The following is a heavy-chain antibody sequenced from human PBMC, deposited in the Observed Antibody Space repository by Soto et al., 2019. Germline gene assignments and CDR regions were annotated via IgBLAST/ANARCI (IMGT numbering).Heavy chain of an antibody. J-gene: IGHJ5*02. CDR3: AKNLTRQLAYWLYP. CDR1: GFSFTGYY. D-gene: IGHD6-6*01. CDR2: INAHSGGT. Sequence: ASVKVSCKASGFSFTGYYIHWLRHAPGQGLEWMGWINAHSGGTEYAQKFQGRVTLTRDTSIATAYLPLTSLTSDDTALYYCAKNLTRQLAYWLYPWRKGTQGPVSS. V-gene: IGHV1-2*02.